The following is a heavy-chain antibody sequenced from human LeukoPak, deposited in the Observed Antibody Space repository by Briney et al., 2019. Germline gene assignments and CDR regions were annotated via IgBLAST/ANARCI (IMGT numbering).Heavy chain of an antibody. J-gene: IGHJ4*02. CDR2: ISVYNGNT. D-gene: IGHD3-22*01. V-gene: IGHV1-18*01. CDR1: GYTFTSYG. CDR3: ARDSDYDGSGGLLDY. Sequence: GASVKVSCKASGYTFTSYGISWVRQAPGQGLEWMGWISVYNGNTNYAQKAQGRVTMTTDSSTSTAYMELMSLRSDDTAVYHCARDSDYDGSGGLLDYWGQGTLVTVSS.